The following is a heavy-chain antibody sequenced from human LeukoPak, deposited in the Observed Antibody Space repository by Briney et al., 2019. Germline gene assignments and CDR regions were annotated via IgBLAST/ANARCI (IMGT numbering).Heavy chain of an antibody. Sequence: GLSLRLCCAASGFTFSGYAMAWVRQAPGKGLEWVSSVSDDGVATYYADSVKGRFTISRDNSKNTLYLQMNSLRAEDTAVYYCASPSSTPGMDVWGQGTTVTVSS. CDR2: VSDDGVAT. J-gene: IGHJ6*02. V-gene: IGHV3-23*01. D-gene: IGHD2-2*01. CDR3: ASPSSTPGMDV. CDR1: GFTFSGYA.